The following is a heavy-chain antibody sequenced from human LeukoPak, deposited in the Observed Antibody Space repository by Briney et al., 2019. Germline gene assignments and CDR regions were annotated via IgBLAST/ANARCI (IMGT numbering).Heavy chain of an antibody. Sequence: PSETLSLTCTVYGGSFSGYYWSWIRQPPGKGLEWIGEINHSGSTNYNPSLKSRVTISVDTSKNQFSLKLSSVTAADTAVYYCARTLPPTYYDFWSGSHPLDYWGQGTLVTVSS. CDR2: INHSGST. CDR1: GGSFSGYY. J-gene: IGHJ4*02. V-gene: IGHV4-34*01. D-gene: IGHD3-3*01. CDR3: ARTLPPTYYDFWSGSHPLDY.